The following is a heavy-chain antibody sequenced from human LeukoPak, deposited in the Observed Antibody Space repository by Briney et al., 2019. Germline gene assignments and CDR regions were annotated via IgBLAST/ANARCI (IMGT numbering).Heavy chain of an antibody. D-gene: IGHD3-22*01. CDR2: ISLGGGYT. J-gene: IGHJ4*02. CDR1: GFTFSNYA. CDR3: AKRIDTRGSTHYHDY. V-gene: IGHV3-23*01. Sequence: GGSLRLSCVGYGFTFSNYAMTWVRQAPGKGLEWVSSISLGGGYTFYADSVKGHFTISRDNSRSTLYLQMNNLRAEDTALCYCAKRIDTRGSTHYHDYWGQGTLVTVSS.